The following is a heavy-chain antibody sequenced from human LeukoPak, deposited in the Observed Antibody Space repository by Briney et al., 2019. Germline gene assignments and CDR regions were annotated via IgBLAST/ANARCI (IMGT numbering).Heavy chain of an antibody. CDR1: GGSISSSSYY. V-gene: IGHV4-39*01. J-gene: IGHJ5*02. D-gene: IGHD3-10*01. CDR2: IYYSGST. CDR3: AHLWFGELLFWFDP. Sequence: SETLSLTCTVSGGSISSSSYYWGWIRQPPGKGLEWIGSIYYSGSTYYNPSLKSRVTISVDTSKNQFSLKLSSVTVADTAVYYCAHLWFGELLFWFDPWGQGTLVTVSS.